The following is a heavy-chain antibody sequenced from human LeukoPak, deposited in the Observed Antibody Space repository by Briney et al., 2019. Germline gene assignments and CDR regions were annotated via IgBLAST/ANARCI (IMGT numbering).Heavy chain of an antibody. D-gene: IGHD6-19*01. V-gene: IGHV3-30*04. CDR3: ARETVAGNDY. J-gene: IGHJ4*02. Sequence: GRSLRLSCAASGFTFSSYAMHWVRQAPGKGLEWVAVISYDGSNKYYADSVKGRFTISRDNAKNSLYLQMNSLRAEDTAVYYCARETVAGNDYWGQGTLVTVSS. CDR1: GFTFSSYA. CDR2: ISYDGSNK.